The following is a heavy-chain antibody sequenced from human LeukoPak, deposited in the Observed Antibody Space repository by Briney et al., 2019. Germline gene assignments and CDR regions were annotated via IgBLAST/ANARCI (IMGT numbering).Heavy chain of an antibody. CDR3: ARLTAVALIDY. D-gene: IGHD6-19*01. V-gene: IGHV4-38-2*01. J-gene: IGHJ4*02. Sequence: PSETLSLTCAVSGYSISSGYYWGWIRQPPGKGLEWIGSIYHSGSTYYNPSLKSRVTISVDTSKNQFSLKLSSVTAADTAVYYCARLTAVALIDYWGQGTLVTVPS. CDR2: IYHSGST. CDR1: GYSISSGYY.